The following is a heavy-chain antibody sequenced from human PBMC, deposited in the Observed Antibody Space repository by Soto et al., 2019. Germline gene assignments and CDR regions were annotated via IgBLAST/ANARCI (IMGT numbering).Heavy chain of an antibody. V-gene: IGHV2-26*01. J-gene: IGHJ6*03. CDR3: ASVVTDDYYYYYYMDV. CDR2: IFSNDEK. Sequence: SGPTLVNPTETLTLTCTVSGFSLSNARMGVSWIRQPPGKALEWLAHIFSNDEKSYSTSLKSRLTISKDTSKSQVVLTMTNMDPVDTATYYCASVVTDDYYYYYYMDVWGKGTTVTVSS. CDR1: GFSLSNARMG. D-gene: IGHD3-22*01.